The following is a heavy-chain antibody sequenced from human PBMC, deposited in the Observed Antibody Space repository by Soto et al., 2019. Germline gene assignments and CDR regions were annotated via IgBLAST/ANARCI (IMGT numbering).Heavy chain of an antibody. CDR1: CGSITPYY. Sequence: PSETLSLTCTVSCGSITPYYWSWIRQPPGEGLEWIGYVSYNGNTDYNPSLKSRVSISVDTSKNEFSLKLNSLTAADAAIYFCARQQYTVVTAFDVWGRGAMVTVSS. D-gene: IGHD2-15*01. CDR3: ARQQYTVVTAFDV. J-gene: IGHJ3*01. V-gene: IGHV4-59*01. CDR2: VSYNGNT.